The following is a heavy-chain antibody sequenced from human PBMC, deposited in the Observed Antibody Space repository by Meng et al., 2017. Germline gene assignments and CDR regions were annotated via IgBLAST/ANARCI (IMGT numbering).Heavy chain of an antibody. CDR3: ATISPRDSSGLSFDY. J-gene: IGHJ4*02. D-gene: IGHD3-22*01. V-gene: IGHV7-4-1*02. CDR1: GYTFTSYA. Sequence: LVQSVFEVKKPGTPVKVSCQASGYTFTSYAMNWVRQAPGQGLEWMGWINTNTGNPTYAQGFTGRFVFSLDTSVSTAYLQISSLKAEDTAVYYCATISPRDSSGLSFDYWGQGTLVTVSS. CDR2: INTNTGNP.